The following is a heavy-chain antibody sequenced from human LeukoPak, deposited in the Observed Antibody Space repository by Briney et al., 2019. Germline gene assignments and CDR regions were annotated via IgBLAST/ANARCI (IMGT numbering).Heavy chain of an antibody. CDR2: INHSGST. J-gene: IGHJ6*03. CDR3: ARSAVVVVAATIEYYYYYYMDV. Sequence: PSETLSLTCAVYGGSFSGYYWSWIRQPPGKGLEWIGEINHSGSTNYNPSLKSRVTISVDTSKNQFSLKLSSVTAADTAVYYCARSAVVVVAATIEYYYYYYMDVWGKGTTVTVSS. D-gene: IGHD2-15*01. CDR1: GGSFSGYY. V-gene: IGHV4-34*01.